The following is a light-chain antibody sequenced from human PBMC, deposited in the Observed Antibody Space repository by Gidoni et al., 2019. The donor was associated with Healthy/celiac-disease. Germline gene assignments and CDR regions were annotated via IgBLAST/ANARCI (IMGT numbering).Light chain of an antibody. Sequence: DNQITHSPSSLSASVGDRVTITCQARQDISNYLNPYQHKQGTAPKLLIYDEANLETGGPSRFSGSGSGTDFTFTISSLQPEDIATDYCQQYDNLLSLTFXGXTKVEIK. CDR2: DEA. CDR1: QDISNY. J-gene: IGKJ4*01. CDR3: QQYDNLLSLT. V-gene: IGKV1-33*01.